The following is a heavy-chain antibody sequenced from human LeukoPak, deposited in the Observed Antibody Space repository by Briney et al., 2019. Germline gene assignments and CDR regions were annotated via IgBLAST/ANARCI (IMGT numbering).Heavy chain of an antibody. CDR3: TRGQWGILTGYPDY. Sequence: GGSLRLSCATPGFTSREFIINWVRQAPGRGVGGVAYIGSYSDTIYHADSVKGRFTISRDNAKNALYRQMNSLRDEDTAVYFCTRGQWGILTGYPDYWGQGTLVTVSS. D-gene: IGHD3-9*01. CDR2: IGSYSDTI. V-gene: IGHV3-48*02. CDR1: GFTSREFI. J-gene: IGHJ4*02.